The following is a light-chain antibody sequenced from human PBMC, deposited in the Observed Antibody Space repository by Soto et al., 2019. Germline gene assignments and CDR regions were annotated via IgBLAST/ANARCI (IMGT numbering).Light chain of an antibody. Sequence: QPVLAQSPSASASLGGSVKLTCTLSSGHSTNAIAWHQQQPEKGPRYLMKLNSDGSHTKGDGIPERFSGSSSGAERYLSISSLQSEDEADYYCQSWDTGIHRVFGGGTKLTVL. J-gene: IGLJ2*01. V-gene: IGLV4-69*01. CDR1: SGHSTNA. CDR2: LNSDGSH. CDR3: QSWDTGIHRV.